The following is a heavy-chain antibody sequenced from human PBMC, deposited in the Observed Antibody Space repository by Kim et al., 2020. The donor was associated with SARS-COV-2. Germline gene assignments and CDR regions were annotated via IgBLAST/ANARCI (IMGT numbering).Heavy chain of an antibody. V-gene: IGHV3-73*01. J-gene: IGHJ6*03. Sequence: YAASVKGRFTISRDDSKNTAYLQMNSLKTEDTAVYYCTTTTVTVRHYMEVWGKGTTVTVSS. CDR3: TTTTVTVRHYMEV. D-gene: IGHD4-17*01.